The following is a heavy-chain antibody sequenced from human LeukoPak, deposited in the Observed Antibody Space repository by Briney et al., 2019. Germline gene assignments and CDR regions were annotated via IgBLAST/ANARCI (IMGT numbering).Heavy chain of an antibody. J-gene: IGHJ4*02. CDR2: VRYDGIIK. Sequence: GGSLRLSCAASGFTFSSYWMSWVRQAPGEGLEWVAFVRYDGIIKNYADSVEGRFTISRDNSKNTLYLQMNSLRVEDTAVYYCAKKDATFGTIDYWGQGTLVTVSS. D-gene: IGHD1/OR15-1a*01. CDR1: GFTFSSYW. V-gene: IGHV3-30*02. CDR3: AKKDATFGTIDY.